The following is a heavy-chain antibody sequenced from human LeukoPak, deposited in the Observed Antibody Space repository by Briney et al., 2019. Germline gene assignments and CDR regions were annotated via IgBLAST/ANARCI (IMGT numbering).Heavy chain of an antibody. V-gene: IGHV1-69*05. CDR1: GGTFSSYA. D-gene: IGHD2-15*01. Sequence: ASVKVSCKASGGTFSSYAISWVRQAPGRGLKWMGRIIPIFGTANYAQKFQGRVTITTDESTSTAYMELSSLRSEDTAVYYCARDFEDCSGGSCLYYFDYWGQGTLVTVSS. J-gene: IGHJ4*02. CDR3: ARDFEDCSGGSCLYYFDY. CDR2: IIPIFGTA.